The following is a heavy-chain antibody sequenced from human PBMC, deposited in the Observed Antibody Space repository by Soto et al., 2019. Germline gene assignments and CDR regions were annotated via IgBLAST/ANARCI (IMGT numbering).Heavy chain of an antibody. CDR2: IYDGGTT. Sequence: QVQLQESGPRLVSPSQTLSLTCTVSGGSISSAAYCWSWIRQSPDKGLEWIGHIYDGGTTYSSPSLKGRVTISADTSETQFSLKLNSVSAADTAVYYCARGPSADKVDYWGQGIQVTVSS. CDR3: ARGPSADKVDY. V-gene: IGHV4-30-4*01. CDR1: GGSISSAAYC. J-gene: IGHJ4*02.